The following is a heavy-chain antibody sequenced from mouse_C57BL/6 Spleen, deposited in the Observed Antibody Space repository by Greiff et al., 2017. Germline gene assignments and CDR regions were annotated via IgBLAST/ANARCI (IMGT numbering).Heavy chain of an antibody. J-gene: IGHJ3*01. CDR1: GYTFTSYW. CDR3: ARRGGSFSFAY. CDR2: IDPSDSET. Sequence: QVQLQQPGAELVRPGSSVKLSCKASGYTFTSYWMHWVKQRPIQGLEWIGNIDPSDSETHYNQQFTDTATLTVDNSSSTAYMQLSSLTSEDSAVYYCARRGGSFSFAYWGQGTLVTVSA. D-gene: IGHD1-1*01. V-gene: IGHV1-52*01.